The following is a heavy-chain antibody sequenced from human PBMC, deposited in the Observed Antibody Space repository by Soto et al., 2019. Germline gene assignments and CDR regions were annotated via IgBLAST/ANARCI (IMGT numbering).Heavy chain of an antibody. Sequence: PGGSLKISCKASGYIIKNYWIGGVRQMPGQGLEWMGIIFPDDSDTRYSPSFQGHVTISVDKSISTAYVQWSSLKASDSAIYYCFRGGVTSRTFDYWGQGTLVTVSS. J-gene: IGHJ4*02. CDR2: IFPDDSDT. CDR1: GYIIKNYW. V-gene: IGHV5-51*01. CDR3: FRGGVTSRTFDY. D-gene: IGHD3-16*01.